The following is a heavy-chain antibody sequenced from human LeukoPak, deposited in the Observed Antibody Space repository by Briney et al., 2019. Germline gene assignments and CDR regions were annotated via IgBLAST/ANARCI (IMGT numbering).Heavy chain of an antibody. Sequence: GGSLRLSCAGSGFTVSSNYMSWVRQAPGKGLEWVSVIYSGDNTYYADSVKGRFTISRDISKNTLYLQMNSLRAEDTAVYYCARGNSRDAFDIWGQGTMVTVSS. J-gene: IGHJ3*02. CDR1: GFTVSSNY. V-gene: IGHV3-66*01. D-gene: IGHD6-13*01. CDR2: IYSGDNT. CDR3: ARGNSRDAFDI.